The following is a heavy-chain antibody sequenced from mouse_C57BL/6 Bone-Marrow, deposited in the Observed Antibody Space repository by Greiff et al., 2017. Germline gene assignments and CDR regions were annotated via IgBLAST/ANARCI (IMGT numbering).Heavy chain of an antibody. CDR1: GYTFTSYW. CDR2: IHPNSGST. J-gene: IGHJ1*03. CDR3: ARWLLLYWYFDV. V-gene: IGHV1-64*01. Sequence: QVQLQQPGAELVKPGASVKLSCKASGYTFTSYWMHWVKQRPGQGLEWIGMIHPNSGSTNYNEKFKSKATLTVDKSSSTAYMQLSSLTSEDSAVYDCARWLLLYWYFDVWGTGTTVTVSS. D-gene: IGHD2-3*01.